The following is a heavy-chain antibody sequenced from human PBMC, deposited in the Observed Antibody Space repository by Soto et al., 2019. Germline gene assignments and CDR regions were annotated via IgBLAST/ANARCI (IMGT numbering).Heavy chain of an antibody. J-gene: IGHJ5*02. V-gene: IGHV1-3*01. Sequence: ASVKVSCKASGYTFTSHAMHWVRQAPGQRLEWMGWINAGNSNTKYSQKFQGRVTITRDTSASTAYMELSSLRSEDTAVYYCARGVAGPLHWFDPWGQGTLVTVSS. CDR1: GYTFTSHA. CDR2: INAGNSNT. CDR3: ARGVAGPLHWFDP. D-gene: IGHD6-19*01.